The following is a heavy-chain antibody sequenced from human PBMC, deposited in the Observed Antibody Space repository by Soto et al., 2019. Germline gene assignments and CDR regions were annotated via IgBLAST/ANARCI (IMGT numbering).Heavy chain of an antibody. V-gene: IGHV1-18*01. D-gene: IGHD4-17*01. CDR3: ARPSTACGDYGWSLAY. CDR2: VSAHTGDS. CDR1: GYPFGGYA. Sequence: QVQLVQSGAEVKKPGASVKVSCKASGYPFGGYAIGWVRQAPGPGLEWMGWVSAHTGDSGYAQRFQGRVTLTTETSTSTAYMELRGLRADDTAVYYCARPSTACGDYGWSLAYWGQGTLVTVSS. J-gene: IGHJ4*02.